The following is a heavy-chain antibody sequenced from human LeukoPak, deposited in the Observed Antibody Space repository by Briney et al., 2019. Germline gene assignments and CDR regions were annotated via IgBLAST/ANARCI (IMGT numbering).Heavy chain of an antibody. J-gene: IGHJ4*02. V-gene: IGHV4-59*01. Sequence: SETLSLTCTVSGGSISSYYWSWIRQPPGKGLERIGYIYYSGSTNYNPSLKSRVTISVDTSKNQFSLKLSSVTAADTAVYYCARAGDTAVAPDSYYFDYWGQGTLVTVSS. CDR2: IYYSGST. CDR3: ARAGDTAVAPDSYYFDY. CDR1: GGSISSYY. D-gene: IGHD5-18*01.